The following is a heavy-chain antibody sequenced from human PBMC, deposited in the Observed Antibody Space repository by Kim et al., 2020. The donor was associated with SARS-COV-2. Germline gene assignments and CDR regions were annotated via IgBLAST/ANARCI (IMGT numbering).Heavy chain of an antibody. J-gene: IGHJ4*02. CDR3: ARENSSGYSNY. Sequence: TSYDPPLKSRVTISVDTSKDQFSLKLSSVTAADTAVYYCARENSSGYSNYWGQGTLVTVSS. V-gene: IGHV4-31*02. D-gene: IGHD3-22*01. CDR2: T.